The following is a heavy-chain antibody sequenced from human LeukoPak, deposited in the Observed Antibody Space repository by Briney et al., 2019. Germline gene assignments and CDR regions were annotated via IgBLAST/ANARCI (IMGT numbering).Heavy chain of an antibody. CDR1: GGSISSGDYY. J-gene: IGHJ4*02. CDR2: IHYSGST. D-gene: IGHD2-15*01. V-gene: IGHV4-31*03. CDR3: ARVGVAAKSSRYFDY. Sequence: SETLSLTCTVSGGSISSGDYYWSWIRQHPGKGLEWIGYIHYSGSTYYNPSLKSRVTISVDTSKKQFSLKPSSVTAADTAVYYCARVGVAAKSSRYFDYWGQGTLVTVSS.